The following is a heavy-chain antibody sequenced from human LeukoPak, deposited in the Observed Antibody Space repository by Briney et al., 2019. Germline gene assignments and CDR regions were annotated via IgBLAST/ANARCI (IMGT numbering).Heavy chain of an antibody. Sequence: PGGSLRLSCAASGFTFSSYWMSWVRQAPGKGLEWVANIKQDGSEKYYVDSVEGRFTISRDNAKNSLYLQMNSLRAEDTAVYYCARGTWIQLWLPFDYWGQGTLVTVSS. V-gene: IGHV3-7*01. CDR2: IKQDGSEK. CDR1: GFTFSSYW. D-gene: IGHD5-18*01. J-gene: IGHJ4*02. CDR3: ARGTWIQLWLPFDY.